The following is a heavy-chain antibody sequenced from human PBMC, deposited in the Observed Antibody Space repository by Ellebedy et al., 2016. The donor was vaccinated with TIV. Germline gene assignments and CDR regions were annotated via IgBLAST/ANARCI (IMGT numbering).Heavy chain of an antibody. CDR1: GFTFSRYW. J-gene: IGHJ4*02. CDR3: AKGATGSYVVDY. Sequence: GESLKISXAASGFTFSRYWMSWVRQAPGKGLEWVSSTSGSGRTTSSAESVKGRFTTSRDNSKNTLYLQMNNLRAEDTAVYFCAKGATGSYVVDYWGQGTLVTVSS. V-gene: IGHV3-23*01. D-gene: IGHD1-26*01. CDR2: TSGSGRTT.